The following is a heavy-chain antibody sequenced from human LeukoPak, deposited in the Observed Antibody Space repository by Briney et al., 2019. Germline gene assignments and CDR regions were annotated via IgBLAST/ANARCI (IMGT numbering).Heavy chain of an antibody. CDR3: ARTVRGVIIYYYYMDV. J-gene: IGHJ6*03. Sequence: IPSETLSLTCTVSGGSISSSSYYWGWIRQPPGKGLEWIGSIYYSGSTYYNPSLKSRVTISVDTSKNQFSLKLSSVTAADTAVYYCARTVRGVIIYYYYMDVWGKGTTVTVSS. CDR2: IYYSGST. CDR1: GGSISSSSYY. D-gene: IGHD3-10*01. V-gene: IGHV4-39*07.